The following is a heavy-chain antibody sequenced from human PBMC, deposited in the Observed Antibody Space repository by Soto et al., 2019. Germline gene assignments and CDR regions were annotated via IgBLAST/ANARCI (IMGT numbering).Heavy chain of an antibody. CDR2: INAGNGDT. Sequence: QVQLVQSGAEEKKPGASVKVSCKASGYTFINYAIHWVRQAPGQRLEWMGWINAGNGDTKYSQKFQGRVTITRDTPANTAYMELSGLRSEGTAVYDCARGGAGYYFDYWGQGTLVTVSS. CDR1: GYTFINYA. J-gene: IGHJ4*02. CDR3: ARGGAGYYFDY. V-gene: IGHV1-3*05. D-gene: IGHD2-15*01.